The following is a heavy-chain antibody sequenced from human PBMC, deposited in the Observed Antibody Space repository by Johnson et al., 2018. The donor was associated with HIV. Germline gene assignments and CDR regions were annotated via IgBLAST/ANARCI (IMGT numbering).Heavy chain of an antibody. Sequence: QLVESGGGVVQPGRSLRLSCAASGFTFSSYGIHWVRQAPGKGLEWVAVIWYDGLKKYYAGSVQGRFSISRDNSKDTLYLQMNKLRIEDTALYYCARSLHDYGDYLWGRDAFDLWGQGTMVIVSS. D-gene: IGHD4-17*01. V-gene: IGHV3-30*19. CDR3: ARSLHDYGDYLWGRDAFDL. CDR1: GFTFSSYG. CDR2: IWYDGLKK. J-gene: IGHJ3*01.